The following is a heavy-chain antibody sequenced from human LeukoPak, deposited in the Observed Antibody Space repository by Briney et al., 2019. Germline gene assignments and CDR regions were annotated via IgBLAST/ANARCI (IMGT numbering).Heavy chain of an antibody. D-gene: IGHD1-14*01. CDR1: GFTFSDYY. CDR3: ARDRKQNGY. Sequence: GGSLRLSCAASGFTFSDYYMTWIRQAPGKGLEWLSYIGSSGTAIYYADSVKGRFTIARDNAKNTLYLQMNSLRAEDTAVYYCARDRKQNGYWGKGTTVTVSS. V-gene: IGHV3-11*01. CDR2: IGSSGTAI. J-gene: IGHJ6*04.